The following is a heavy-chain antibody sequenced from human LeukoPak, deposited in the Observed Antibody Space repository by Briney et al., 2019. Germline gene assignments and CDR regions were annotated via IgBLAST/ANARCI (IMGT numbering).Heavy chain of an antibody. V-gene: IGHV3-7*02. Sequence: GGSLRLSCAASGFTFSSYAMSWVRQAPGKGLEWVANIKQDGSEKYYVDSVKGRFTISRDNAKNSLYLQMNSLRAEDTAVYYCATSYDVSGYCFDYWGQGTLVTVSS. CDR3: ATSYDVSGYCFDY. CDR2: IKQDGSEK. CDR1: GFTFSSYA. J-gene: IGHJ4*02. D-gene: IGHD3-22*01.